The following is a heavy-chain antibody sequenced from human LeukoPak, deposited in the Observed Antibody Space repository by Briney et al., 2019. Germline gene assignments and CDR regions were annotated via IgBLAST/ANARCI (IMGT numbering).Heavy chain of an antibody. CDR3: ARDREGDYYYYGMDV. D-gene: IGHD1-26*01. CDR2: IYYSGST. Sequence: PSDTLSLTCTVSGGSISSYYWSWIRDPPGKGVEWVGYIYYSGSTNYNPSLKSRVTISVDTSKNQFSLKLSSVTAADTAVYYCARDREGDYYYYGMDVWGQGTTVTVSS. V-gene: IGHV4-59*01. CDR1: GGSISSYY. J-gene: IGHJ6*02.